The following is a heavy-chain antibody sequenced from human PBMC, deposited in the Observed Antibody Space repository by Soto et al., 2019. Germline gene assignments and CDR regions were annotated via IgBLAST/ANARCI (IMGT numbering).Heavy chain of an antibody. D-gene: IGHD1-26*01. Sequence: QVQLVQSGAEVKKPGASVKVSCKASGYTFTSYAMHWVRQAPGQRLEWMGWINAGNGNTKYSQKFQGRVTITRDTSTSTAYMELSSLRSEDTAAYYCARGVGSGLSDYWGQGTLVTVSS. CDR1: GYTFTSYA. J-gene: IGHJ4*02. CDR2: INAGNGNT. CDR3: ARGVGSGLSDY. V-gene: IGHV1-3*01.